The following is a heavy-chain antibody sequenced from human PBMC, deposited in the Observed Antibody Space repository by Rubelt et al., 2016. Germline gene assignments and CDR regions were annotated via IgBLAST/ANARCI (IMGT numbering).Heavy chain of an antibody. CDR1: GYTLTELS. D-gene: IGHD1-1*01. J-gene: IGHJ5*02. Sequence: QVQLVQSGAEVKKPGASVKVSCKVSGYTLTELSMHWVRQAPGQGLEWMGRINPNSGGTNFAQKFQVRVTMTRDTSISTGYMERGRLRSDGTAGYYCARGVGTAFDPWGQGTLVTVSS. V-gene: IGHV1-2*06. CDR3: ARGVGTAFDP. CDR2: INPNSGGT.